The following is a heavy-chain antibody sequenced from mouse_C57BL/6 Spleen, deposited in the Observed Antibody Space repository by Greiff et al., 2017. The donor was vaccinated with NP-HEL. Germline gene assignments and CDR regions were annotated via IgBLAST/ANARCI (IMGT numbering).Heavy chain of an antibody. J-gene: IGHJ3*01. D-gene: IGHD3-2*02. CDR3: ARDCSVAY. CDR1: GYTFTDYN. Sequence: EVQLQQSGPELVKPGASVSIPCTASGYTFTDYNMDWVKQSHGKSLEWIGDINPNNGGTIYTEKIKGKTTLTEDKSSSTTYMELRSLTSEDSAVYYCARDCSVAYWGQGTLVTVSA. CDR2: INPNNGGT. V-gene: IGHV1-18*01.